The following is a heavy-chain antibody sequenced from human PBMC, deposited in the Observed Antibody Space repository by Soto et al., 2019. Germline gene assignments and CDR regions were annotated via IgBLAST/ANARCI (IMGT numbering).Heavy chain of an antibody. CDR1: GFTFSSYA. CDR2: ISYDGSNK. CDR3: AREHVGYCSGGSCYYGMDV. D-gene: IGHD2-15*01. Sequence: GGSLRLSCAASGFTFSSYAMHWVRQAPGKGLEWVAVISYDGSNKYYADSVKGRFTISRDNSKNTLYLQMNSLRAEDTAVYYCAREHVGYCSGGSCYYGMDVWGQGTTVTVSS. V-gene: IGHV3-30-3*01. J-gene: IGHJ6*02.